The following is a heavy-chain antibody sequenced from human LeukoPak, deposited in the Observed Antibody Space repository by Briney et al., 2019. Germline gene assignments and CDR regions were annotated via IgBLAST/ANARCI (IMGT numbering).Heavy chain of an antibody. CDR3: ARPRTWGTQRADALDI. J-gene: IGHJ3*02. Sequence: EASVKVSCKASGYTFTGYYMHWVRQAPGQGLEWMGWINPNSGGTNYAQKFQGRVTMTRDTSISTAYMELSRLRSDDTAVYYCARPRTWGTQRADALDIWGQGTMITVSS. D-gene: IGHD7-27*01. CDR2: INPNSGGT. CDR1: GYTFTGYY. V-gene: IGHV1-2*02.